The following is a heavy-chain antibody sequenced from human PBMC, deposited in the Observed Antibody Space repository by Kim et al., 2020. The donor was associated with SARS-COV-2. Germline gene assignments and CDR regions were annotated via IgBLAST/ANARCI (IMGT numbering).Heavy chain of an antibody. V-gene: IGHV1-2*02. J-gene: IGHJ4*02. Sequence: ASVKVSCEASGYSFTGYHMHWVRQAPGQGLEWMGWIDPNSGDTHYPQRFQGRVTMTRDTSISTAYMELSRLGSDDTAIYYCARLWGPPYKFDYWGQGTLVTVSS. CDR3: ARLWGPPYKFDY. D-gene: IGHD3-16*01. CDR1: GYSFTGYH. CDR2: IDPNSGDT.